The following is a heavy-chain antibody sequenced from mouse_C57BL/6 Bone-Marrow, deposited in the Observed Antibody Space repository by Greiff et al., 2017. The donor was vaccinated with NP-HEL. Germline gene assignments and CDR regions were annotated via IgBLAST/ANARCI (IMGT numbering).Heavy chain of an antibody. CDR3: ARGGDLLWVPIDY. Sequence: LMESGPGLVKPSQSLSLTCSVTGYSITSGYYWNWIRQFPGNKLEWMGYISYDGSNNYNPSLKNRISITRDTSKNQFFLKLNSVTTEDTATYYCARGGDLLWVPIDYWGQGTTLTVSS. V-gene: IGHV3-6*01. CDR2: ISYDGSN. J-gene: IGHJ2*01. CDR1: GYSITSGYY. D-gene: IGHD2-2*01.